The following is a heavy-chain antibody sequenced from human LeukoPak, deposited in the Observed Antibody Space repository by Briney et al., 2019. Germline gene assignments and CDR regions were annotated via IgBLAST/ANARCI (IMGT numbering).Heavy chain of an antibody. CDR3: AKSVGATDPFDY. CDR1: GFTFSSYG. Sequence: GGSLRLSCAASGFTFSSYGMHWVRQAPGKGLEWVAFIRYDGSNKYYADSVKGRFTISRDNSKNTLYLRMNSLRAEDTAVYYCAKSVGATDPFDYWGQGILVTVSS. D-gene: IGHD1-26*01. J-gene: IGHJ4*02. CDR2: IRYDGSNK. V-gene: IGHV3-30*02.